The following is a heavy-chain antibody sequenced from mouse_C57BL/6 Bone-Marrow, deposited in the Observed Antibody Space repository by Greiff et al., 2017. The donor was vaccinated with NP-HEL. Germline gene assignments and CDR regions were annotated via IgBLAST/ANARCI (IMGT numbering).Heavy chain of an antibody. D-gene: IGHD2-3*01. J-gene: IGHJ1*03. Sequence: EVQGVESGPGMVNPSQSLSLTCTVTGYSITSGYDWHWIRHFPGNKLEWMGYLSYSGSTNYNPSLKSRISITHDPSKNHFFLKLHSVTTEDTATYYCARVNDGYWYFDVWGTGTTVTVSS. CDR1: GYSITSGYD. V-gene: IGHV3-1*01. CDR3: ARVNDGYWYFDV. CDR2: LSYSGST.